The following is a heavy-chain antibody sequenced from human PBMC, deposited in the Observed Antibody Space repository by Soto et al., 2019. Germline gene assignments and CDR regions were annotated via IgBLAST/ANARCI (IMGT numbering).Heavy chain of an antibody. CDR3: ARGGDGAAAGSMDV. J-gene: IGHJ6*02. CDR1: GGSISSYY. Sequence: QVQLQESGPGLVKPSETLSLTCTVSGGSISSYYWSWIRQPPGKGLEWIGYIYYSGSTNYNPSLTSRVTISVDTSKNQFSLKLSSVTAADTAVYYCARGGDGAAAGSMDVWGQGTTVTVSS. D-gene: IGHD6-13*01. CDR2: IYYSGST. V-gene: IGHV4-59*01.